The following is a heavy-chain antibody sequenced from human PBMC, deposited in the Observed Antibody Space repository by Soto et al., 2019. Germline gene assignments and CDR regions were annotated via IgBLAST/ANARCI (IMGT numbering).Heavy chain of an antibody. V-gene: IGHV3-30-3*01. Sequence: GGSLRLSCAASGFTFSSYAMHWVRQAPGKGLEWVAVISYDGSNKYYADSVKGRFTISRDNSKNTLYLQMNSLRAEDTAVYYCARDSTYYYDSSGPNHAFDIWGQGTMVTVSS. CDR2: ISYDGSNK. CDR3: ARDSTYYYDSSGPNHAFDI. J-gene: IGHJ3*02. CDR1: GFTFSSYA. D-gene: IGHD3-22*01.